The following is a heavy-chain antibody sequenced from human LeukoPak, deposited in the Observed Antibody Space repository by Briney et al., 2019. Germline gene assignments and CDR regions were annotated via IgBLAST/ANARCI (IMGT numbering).Heavy chain of an antibody. V-gene: IGHV4-4*07. CDR2: IYTSGST. CDR3: ARVRASGYYDYVWGSLAGDYFDY. D-gene: IGHD3-16*01. Sequence: SETLSLTCTVSGGSISSYYWSWIRQPVGKGLEWIGRIYTSGSTNYNPSLKSRVTMSVDTSKNQFSLKLSSVTAADTAVYYCARVRASGYYDYVWGSLAGDYFDYWGQGTLVTVSS. J-gene: IGHJ4*02. CDR1: GGSISSYY.